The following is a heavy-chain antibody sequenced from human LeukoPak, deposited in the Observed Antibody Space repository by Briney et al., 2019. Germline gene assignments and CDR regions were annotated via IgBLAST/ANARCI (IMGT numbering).Heavy chain of an antibody. Sequence: SETLSLTCAVYGGSFSGYYWSWIRQPPGKGLEWIGEINHSGSTNCNPSLKSRVTISVDTSKNQFSLKLSSVTAADTAVYYCARGMNYYGSGSYYNWFDPWGQGTLVTVSS. CDR2: INHSGST. CDR3: ARGMNYYGSGSYYNWFDP. V-gene: IGHV4-34*01. J-gene: IGHJ5*02. CDR1: GGSFSGYY. D-gene: IGHD3-10*01.